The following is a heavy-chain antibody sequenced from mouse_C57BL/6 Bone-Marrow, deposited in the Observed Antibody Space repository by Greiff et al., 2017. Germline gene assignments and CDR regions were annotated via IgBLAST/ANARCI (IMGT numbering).Heavy chain of an antibody. D-gene: IGHD2-1*01. CDR1: GYTFTNYW. CDR3: AGGNYLAY. CDR2: IYPGGGYT. Sequence: VQLQQSGAELVRPGTSVKMSCKASGYTFTNYWIGWAKQRPGHGLEWIGDIYPGGGYTNYNEKFKGMATLTADKSSSTAYMQFSSLTSEDSAIYYCAGGNYLAYWGQGTLVTVSA. V-gene: IGHV1-63*01. J-gene: IGHJ3*01.